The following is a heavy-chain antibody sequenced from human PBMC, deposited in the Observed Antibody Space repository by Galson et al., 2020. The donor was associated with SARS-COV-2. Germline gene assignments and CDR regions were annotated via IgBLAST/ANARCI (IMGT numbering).Heavy chain of an antibody. D-gene: IGHD3-22*01. V-gene: IGHV4-61*02. Sequence: SQTLSLTCTVSGGSISSGSYYWSWIRQPAGKKLEWIGRIHSTGSTNYNPSLKSRVTISVDTSKNQFSLGLSSVTAADTAVYYCASSHYSSGNALDSWGQGTMVTVSS. CDR1: GGSISSGSYY. CDR2: IHSTGST. J-gene: IGHJ3*02. CDR3: ASSHYSSGNALDS.